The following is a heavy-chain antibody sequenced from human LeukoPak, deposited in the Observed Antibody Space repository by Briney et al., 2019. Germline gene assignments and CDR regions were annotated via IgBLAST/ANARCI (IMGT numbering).Heavy chain of an antibody. V-gene: IGHV1-2*02. CDR1: GYTFTAYY. J-gene: IGHJ4*02. Sequence: ASVRVSCKASGYTFTAYYIHWVRQAPGQGLEWLGWINPNNGGTHYAQKFPGRVTMTRDSSISTAYMAVRSMRSDDTAVYYCAGSSRGDDWGQGAQVTVS. CDR2: INPNNGGT. CDR3: AGSSRGDD.